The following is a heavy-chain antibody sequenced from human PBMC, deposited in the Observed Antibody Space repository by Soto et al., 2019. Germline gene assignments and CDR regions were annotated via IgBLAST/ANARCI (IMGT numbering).Heavy chain of an antibody. CDR3: AHNVRWVAVDGFFDY. CDR2: IYWDDDK. J-gene: IGHJ4*02. CDR1: GFSLSTSGVG. V-gene: IGHV2-5*02. Sequence: QITLKESGPTLVKPTQTLTLTCTFSGFSLSTSGVGVGWIRQPPGKALEWLALIYWDDDKRYSPSLKSRLTITKDTSKNQVVLTMTNMDPVDTATYYCAHNVRWVAVDGFFDYWGQGNLVTVSS. D-gene: IGHD6-19*01.